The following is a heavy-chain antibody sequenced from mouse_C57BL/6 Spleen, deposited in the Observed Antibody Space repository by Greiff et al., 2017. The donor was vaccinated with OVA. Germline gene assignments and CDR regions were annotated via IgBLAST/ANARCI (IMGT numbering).Heavy chain of an antibody. CDR2: ISSGSTTI. J-gene: IGHJ1*03. V-gene: IGHV5-17*01. D-gene: IGHD1-1*01. Sequence: EVMLVESGGGLVKPGGSLKLSCAASGFTFSDYGIHWVRQAPEKGLEWVAYISSGSTTIYYADTVKGRFTISRDNAKNTLFLQMTRLMSEDTAMYYCARRFITTIVGYFDVWGTGTTVTVSS. CDR1: GFTFSDYG. CDR3: ARRFITTIVGYFDV.